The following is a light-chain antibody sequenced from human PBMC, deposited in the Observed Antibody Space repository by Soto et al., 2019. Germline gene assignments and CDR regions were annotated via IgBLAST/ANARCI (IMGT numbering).Light chain of an antibody. CDR2: GAP. Sequence: DSPMTQSPPSLSASVGDRVTISCQASQDVSTYLNWYQQKPGKPPKLLIYGAPTSEPGVPSRFSGSGSGTHFSPTISSPQPDDFATYYCQQYENLFTFGPGTKVDIK. CDR3: QQYENLFT. V-gene: IGKV1-33*01. J-gene: IGKJ3*01. CDR1: QDVSTY.